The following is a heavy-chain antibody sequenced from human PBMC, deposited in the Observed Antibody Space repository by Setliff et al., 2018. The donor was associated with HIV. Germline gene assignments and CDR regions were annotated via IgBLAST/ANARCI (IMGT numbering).Heavy chain of an antibody. J-gene: IGHJ4*02. CDR3: ARSRPYNSALDY. Sequence: GGSLRLSCEASGFTFRNYAMSWVRQAPGKGLEWVSGISGGGDSTYYADFVKGRFTIARDNSWNTVYLQVGSLRPDDTAMYYCARSRPYNSALDYWGQGTLVTVSS. CDR2: ISGGGDST. D-gene: IGHD6-25*01. V-gene: IGHV3-23*01. CDR1: GFTFRNYA.